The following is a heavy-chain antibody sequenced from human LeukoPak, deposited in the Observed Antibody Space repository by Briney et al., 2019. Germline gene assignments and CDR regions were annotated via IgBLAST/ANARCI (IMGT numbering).Heavy chain of an antibody. V-gene: IGHV4-61*02. CDR3: ARGRKTAVFSFVDY. CDR1: GGSISSGSYY. D-gene: IGHD3-10*01. J-gene: IGHJ4*02. Sequence: SETLSLTCTVSGGSISSGSYYWRWIRQPAGKGLEWIGRIYTSGSTNYNPSLKSRVTISVDTSKNQFSLKLSSVTAADTAVYYCARGRKTAVFSFVDYWGQGTLVTVSS. CDR2: IYTSGST.